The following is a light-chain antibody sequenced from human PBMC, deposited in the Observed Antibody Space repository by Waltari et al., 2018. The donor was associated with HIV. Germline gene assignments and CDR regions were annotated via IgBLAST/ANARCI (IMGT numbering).Light chain of an antibody. CDR3: RSYTSSSPYA. Sequence: QSALTQPASVSGSPGQSITISCTGTSSDVGGYNYVSWYQQHPGKAPKLMIYHVSNRPSGLSNRFAGSKSANTASRTISGLQAEDEADYYRRSYTSSSPYAFGTGTKVTVL. V-gene: IGLV2-14*03. CDR2: HVS. J-gene: IGLJ1*01. CDR1: SSDVGGYNY.